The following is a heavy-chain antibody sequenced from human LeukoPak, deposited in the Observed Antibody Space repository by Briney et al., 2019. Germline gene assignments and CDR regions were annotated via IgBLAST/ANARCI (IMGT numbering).Heavy chain of an antibody. CDR1: GGSFSGYY. Sequence: SETLSLTCAVYGGSFSGYYWSWIRQPPGKGLEWIGEINHSGSTNYNPSLKSRVTISVDTSKNQFSLKLSSVTAADTAVYYWARSAHTPDYWGQGTLVTVSS. D-gene: IGHD2-2*02. CDR2: INHSGST. CDR3: ARSAHTPDY. V-gene: IGHV4-34*01. J-gene: IGHJ4*02.